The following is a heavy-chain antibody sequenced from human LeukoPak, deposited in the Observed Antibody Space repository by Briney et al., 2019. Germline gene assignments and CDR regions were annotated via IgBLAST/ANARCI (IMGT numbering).Heavy chain of an antibody. Sequence: GASVKVSCKASGGTFSSYAISWVRQAPGQGLEWMGGIIPIFGTANYAQKFQGRVTITADESTSTAYMELSSLRSEDTAVYYCARQNPTGGYNFQRWGQGTLVTVSS. D-gene: IGHD3-9*01. V-gene: IGHV1-69*13. CDR1: GGTFSSYA. J-gene: IGHJ4*02. CDR3: ARQNPTGGYNFQR. CDR2: IIPIFGTA.